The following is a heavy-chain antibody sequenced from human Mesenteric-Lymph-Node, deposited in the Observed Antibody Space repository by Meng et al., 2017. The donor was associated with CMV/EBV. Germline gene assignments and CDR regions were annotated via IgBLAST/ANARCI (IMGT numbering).Heavy chain of an antibody. CDR3: ASPTEDQGGHY. J-gene: IGHJ4*02. D-gene: IGHD2-2*01. CDR2: VNPVSGDT. CDR1: GYTFTGYY. V-gene: IGHV1-2*02. Sequence: ASVKVSCKASGYTFTGYYMHWVRQAPGQGLEWMGWVNPVSGDTNYAQRFQGRVTMTRDTSITTGCMELSRLTSDDTATYYCASPTEDQGGHYWGQGTPVTVSS.